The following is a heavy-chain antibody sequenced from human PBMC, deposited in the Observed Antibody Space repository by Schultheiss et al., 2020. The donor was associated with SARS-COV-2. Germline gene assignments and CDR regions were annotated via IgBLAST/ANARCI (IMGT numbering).Heavy chain of an antibody. CDR1: GGSVSSGSDH. J-gene: IGHJ4*02. CDR3: ASAPTVTTWGSDY. D-gene: IGHD4-17*01. Sequence: SETLSLTCTVSGGSVSSGSDHWSWIRQPPGKGLEWIGYIYYSGTANYSPSLKIPVTVSVDTSKTQFSLKVSSVTAADTAVYYCASAPTVTTWGSDYWGQGTLVTVSS. V-gene: IGHV4-61*01. CDR2: IYYSGTA.